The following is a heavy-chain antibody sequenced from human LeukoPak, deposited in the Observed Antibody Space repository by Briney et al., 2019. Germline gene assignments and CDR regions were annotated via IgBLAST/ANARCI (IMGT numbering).Heavy chain of an antibody. J-gene: IGHJ4*02. CDR1: GLTFTNFG. V-gene: IGHV3-23*01. CDR2: ISDSGGTT. Sequence: GGTLRLSCAASGLTFTNFGMSWVRQAPGKGLEWVSGISDSGGTTYYVDSVKGRFTISRDNSKNTLYLQINSLRAEDMALYYCAKSSDGSTSFDQWGQGTLVTVSS. D-gene: IGHD2-2*01. CDR3: AKSSDGSTSFDQ.